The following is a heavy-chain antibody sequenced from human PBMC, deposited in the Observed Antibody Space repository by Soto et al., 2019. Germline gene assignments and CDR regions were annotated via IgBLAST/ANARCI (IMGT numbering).Heavy chain of an antibody. Sequence: GVSLRVSCAAAGLNISSYGMHWVRKAPGKGLEWVAVIWYDGSNKYYADSVKGRFTISRDNSKNTLYLQMNSLRAEDTAVYYCARGPSYYYDSSGYVPYYWGQGTLVTVSS. CDR3: ARGPSYYYDSSGYVPYY. CDR2: IWYDGSNK. D-gene: IGHD3-22*01. V-gene: IGHV3-33*01. J-gene: IGHJ4*02. CDR1: GLNISSYG.